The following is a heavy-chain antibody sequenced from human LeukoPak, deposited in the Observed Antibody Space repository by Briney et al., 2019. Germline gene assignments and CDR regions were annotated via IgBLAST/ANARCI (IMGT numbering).Heavy chain of an antibody. CDR1: GGSFSGYY. CDR3: ARDQLYCSSSSCRNLGWFDP. CDR2: INHSGRT. J-gene: IGHJ5*02. Sequence: KPSETLSLTCAVYGGSFSGYYWSCIRQPPGKGPEWIGEINHSGRTNYNPSLKSPVTISIDTSKNQFSLRLISVTAADTAVYYCARDQLYCSSSSCRNLGWFDPWGQGTLVTVSS. V-gene: IGHV4-34*01. D-gene: IGHD2-2*01.